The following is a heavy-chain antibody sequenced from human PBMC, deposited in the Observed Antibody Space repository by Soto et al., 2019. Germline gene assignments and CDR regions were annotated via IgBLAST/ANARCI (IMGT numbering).Heavy chain of an antibody. D-gene: IGHD3-10*01. V-gene: IGHV4-39*01. CDR2: VYYTGHT. Sequence: TLSLTCTVSGDAFGTPFYYWGWIRQPPGRGLEWVASVYYTGHTYYNPSPKSRVTISLDTSNNQFSLKLTSVTAADTAVYYCARHSDCYYGSDSYGASFDPWGQGTLVTVSS. CDR1: GDAFGTPFYY. CDR3: ARHSDCYYGSDSYGASFDP. J-gene: IGHJ5*02.